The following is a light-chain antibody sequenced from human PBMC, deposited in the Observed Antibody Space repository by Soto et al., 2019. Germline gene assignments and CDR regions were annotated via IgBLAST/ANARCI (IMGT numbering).Light chain of an antibody. CDR3: CSYEHSRIYV. CDR1: SSDVGSYNL. CDR2: EVT. V-gene: IGLV2-23*02. Sequence: QSALTQPASVSGSPGQSITISCTGTSSDVGSYNLVSWYQQHPGKAPKLMIYEVTKRPSGVSNRFSGSKSGSTASLTISGLQAEDEADYYCCSYEHSRIYVFGTGTKVTVL. J-gene: IGLJ1*01.